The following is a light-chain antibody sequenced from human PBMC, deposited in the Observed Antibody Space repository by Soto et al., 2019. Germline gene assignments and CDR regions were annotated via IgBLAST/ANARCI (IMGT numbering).Light chain of an antibody. J-gene: IGKJ4*01. V-gene: IGKV3D-15*01. CDR2: DAS. CDR1: QSVGSK. Sequence: EIVMTQSPPTLSVSPWERATLSCRASQSVGSKLAWYQQRPGQAPRLLIYDASNRATGIPARFSGSGSGTEFSLTISSLQSEDFAVYSCQQYGDWPGAFGGGTKVEIK. CDR3: QQYGDWPGA.